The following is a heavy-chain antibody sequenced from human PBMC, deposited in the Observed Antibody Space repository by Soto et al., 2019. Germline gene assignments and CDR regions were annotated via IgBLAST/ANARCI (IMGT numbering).Heavy chain of an antibody. D-gene: IGHD4-17*01. Sequence: SVKVSCKASGGTFSSYTISWVRQAPGQGLEWMGRIIPILGIANYAQKFQGRVTITADKSTSTAYMELSSLRSEDTAVYYCARDPADDYGDYADGYWGQGTLVTVSS. CDR3: ARDPADDYGDYADGY. CDR2: IIPILGIA. CDR1: GGTFSSYT. J-gene: IGHJ4*02. V-gene: IGHV1-69*04.